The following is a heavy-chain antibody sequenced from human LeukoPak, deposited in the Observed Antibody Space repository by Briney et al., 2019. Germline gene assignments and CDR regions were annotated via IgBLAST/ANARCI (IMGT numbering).Heavy chain of an antibody. J-gene: IGHJ5*02. V-gene: IGHV3-30*04. Sequence: GGSLRLSCAASGFTFSSYEMNWVRQAPGKGLEWVAVISYDGSNKYYADSVKGRFTISRDNSKNTLYLQMNSLRAEDTAVYYCASPPFDPWGQGTLVTVSS. CDR3: ASPPFDP. CDR1: GFTFSSYE. CDR2: ISYDGSNK.